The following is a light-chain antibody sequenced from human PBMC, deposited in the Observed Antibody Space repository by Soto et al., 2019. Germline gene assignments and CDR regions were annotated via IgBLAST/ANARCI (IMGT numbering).Light chain of an antibody. CDR3: AAWDAGLSVFYV. Sequence: QSVLTQPPSASGTPGQRVTISCSGSSSNIGSNYVYWYQQLPGTAPKLLIYRNNQRPSGVPDRFSGSKSGTSASLAISGLRSEDEAGYYCAAWDAGLSVFYVFGTGTKVTVL. CDR2: RNN. CDR1: SSNIGSNY. J-gene: IGLJ1*01. V-gene: IGLV1-47*01.